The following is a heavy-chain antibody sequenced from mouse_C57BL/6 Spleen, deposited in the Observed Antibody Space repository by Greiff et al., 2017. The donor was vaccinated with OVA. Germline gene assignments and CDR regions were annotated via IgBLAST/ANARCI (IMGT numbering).Heavy chain of an antibody. Sequence: QVQLQQSGAELMKPGASAKLSCKATGYTFTGYWIEWVKQRPGHGLEWIGEILPGSGSTNYNEKFKGKATFTADTSSNTAYMQHSSLTTEDSAIYYCARPLYYGSRVFDYWGQGTTLTVSS. CDR3: ARPLYYGSRVFDY. J-gene: IGHJ2*01. CDR2: ILPGSGST. V-gene: IGHV1-9*01. D-gene: IGHD1-1*01. CDR1: GYTFTGYW.